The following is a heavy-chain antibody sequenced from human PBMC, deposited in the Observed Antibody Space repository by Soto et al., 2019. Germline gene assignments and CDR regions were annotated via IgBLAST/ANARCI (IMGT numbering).Heavy chain of an antibody. Sequence: SVKVSCKASGGTFSSYAISWVRQAPGQGLEWMGGIIPIFGTANYAQKFQGRVTITADESTSTAYMELSSLRSEDTAVYYCARSYYDSSGYHVVSSAFDIWGQGTMVTVSS. D-gene: IGHD3-22*01. CDR3: ARSYYDSSGYHVVSSAFDI. CDR2: IIPIFGTA. V-gene: IGHV1-69*13. CDR1: GGTFSSYA. J-gene: IGHJ3*02.